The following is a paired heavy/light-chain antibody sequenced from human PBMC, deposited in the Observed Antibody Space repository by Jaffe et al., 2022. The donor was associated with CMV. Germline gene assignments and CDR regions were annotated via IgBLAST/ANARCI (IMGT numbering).Heavy chain of an antibody. CDR2: TSNTGTNK. J-gene: IGHJ4*02. CDR1: GFTFSSYS. CDR3: ARILEPHHFDR. Sequence: EVQLVESGGGLVNPGGSLRLSCAASGFTFSSYSMIWVRQAPGKGLEWVSSTSNTGTNKHYADSVKGRFTISRDNAKNSLYLSMDSLRAEDTAVYFCARILEPHHFDRWGQGTLVTVSS. D-gene: IGHD1-1*01. V-gene: IGHV3-21*01.
Light chain of an antibody. CDR2: ENN. J-gene: IGLJ3*02. V-gene: IGLV1-51*02. CDR1: SSNIGNNY. CDR3: ATWDDSLSAGV. Sequence: QSVLTQPPSVSAAPGQKVTISCSGSSSNIGNNYVSWYQQLPGAAPKLLIYENNKRPLGIPDRFSGSKSGTSATLGITGLQTGDEADYYCATWDDSLSAGVFGGGAKLTVL.